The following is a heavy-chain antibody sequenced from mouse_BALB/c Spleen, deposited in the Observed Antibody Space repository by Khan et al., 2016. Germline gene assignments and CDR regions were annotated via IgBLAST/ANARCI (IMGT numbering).Heavy chain of an antibody. CDR3: APGLKGGFAY. J-gene: IGHJ3*01. CDR1: GYTFTDYS. Sequence: QIQLVQSGPELKKPGETVKISCKASGYTFTDYSMHWVKQAPGKGLKWMGWINTETGEPTYADDFKGRFAFSLETYASTAYLQINNLKNEDTATYFWAPGLKGGFAYWGQGTLVTVSA. D-gene: IGHD1-3*01. V-gene: IGHV9-2-1*01. CDR2: INTETGEP.